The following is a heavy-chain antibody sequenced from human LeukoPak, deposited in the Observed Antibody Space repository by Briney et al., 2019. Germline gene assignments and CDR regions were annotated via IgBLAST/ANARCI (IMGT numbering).Heavy chain of an antibody. V-gene: IGHV3-11*03. Sequence: GGSLRLSCVVSGIPFSDFYMNWIRQAPGKGLEWISYISSSSSYTDYAESVKGRFTISRDNAKSALYLEMNDLRVEDTGVYYYAAGTAADYWGQGTLVIVSS. CDR1: GIPFSDFY. J-gene: IGHJ4*02. CDR2: ISSSSSYT. CDR3: AAGTAADY. D-gene: IGHD1-26*01.